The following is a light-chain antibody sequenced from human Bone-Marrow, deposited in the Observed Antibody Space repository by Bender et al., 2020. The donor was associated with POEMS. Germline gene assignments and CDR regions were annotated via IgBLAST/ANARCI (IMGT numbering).Light chain of an antibody. V-gene: IGLV1-44*01. J-gene: IGLJ3*02. Sequence: QSVLTQPPSASGTPGQGVTVSCSGSTSNIVTNPVNWYQHLPGTAPKVLIYNTNQRPSGVPDRFSGSKSGTSASLAISALQSEDEGDYYCATWHDSLNGWVFGGGTKLAVL. CDR1: TSNIVTNP. CDR2: NTN. CDR3: ATWHDSLNGWV.